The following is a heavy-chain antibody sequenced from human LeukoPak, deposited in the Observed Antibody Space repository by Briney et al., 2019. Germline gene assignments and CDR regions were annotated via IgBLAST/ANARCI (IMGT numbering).Heavy chain of an antibody. Sequence: SVKVSCKASGGTFSSYAISWVRQAPGQGLEWMGRIIPILGIANYAQKFQGRVTITAGKSTSTAYMELSSLRSEDTAVYYCARGGHCSSTSCSYSGFDYWGQGTLVTVSS. V-gene: IGHV1-69*04. J-gene: IGHJ4*02. CDR2: IIPILGIA. D-gene: IGHD2-2*01. CDR1: GGTFSSYA. CDR3: ARGGHCSSTSCSYSGFDY.